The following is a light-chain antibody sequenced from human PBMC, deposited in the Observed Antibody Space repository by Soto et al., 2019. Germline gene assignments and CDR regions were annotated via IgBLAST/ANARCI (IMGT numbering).Light chain of an antibody. V-gene: IGKV3-20*01. Sequence: EIVFTQAPGTLSLSPGERATLSCRASQSVSSRFLGWYQQKPGQAPRLLMYGASNRATGIPDRFSGTGSGTDFTLTISRLEPEDFAVYYCQQYGSAPYTFGLGTKVDIK. CDR1: QSVSSRF. J-gene: IGKJ2*01. CDR2: GAS. CDR3: QQYGSAPYT.